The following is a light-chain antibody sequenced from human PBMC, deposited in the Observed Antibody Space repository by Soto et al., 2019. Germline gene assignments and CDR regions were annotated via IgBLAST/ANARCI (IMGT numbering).Light chain of an antibody. CDR1: QGISSY. J-gene: IGKJ1*01. CDR3: QQTYATTIT. Sequence: IQLTQSPSSLSASVGDRVTITCRASQGISSYLGWYQQKPGKDPNILIYGASTLQSGVPSRFSGSESGTDFNLTITSLQTEDCATYECQQTYATTITFGQGTKLDIK. V-gene: IGKV1-39*01. CDR2: GAS.